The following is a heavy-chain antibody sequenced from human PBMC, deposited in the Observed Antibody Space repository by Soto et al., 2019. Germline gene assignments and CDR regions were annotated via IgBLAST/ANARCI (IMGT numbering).Heavy chain of an antibody. CDR1: GGTFSSYA. CDR3: ARVSPPTGAGSIINYYYYGMDV. D-gene: IGHD3-10*01. Sequence: ASVKVSCKASGGTFSSYAISWVRQAPGQGLEWMGGIIPIFGTANYAQKFQGRVTITADESTSTAYMELSSLRSEDTAVYYCARVSPPTGAGSIINYYYYGMDVWGQGTKVTVSS. J-gene: IGHJ6*02. V-gene: IGHV1-69*13. CDR2: IIPIFGTA.